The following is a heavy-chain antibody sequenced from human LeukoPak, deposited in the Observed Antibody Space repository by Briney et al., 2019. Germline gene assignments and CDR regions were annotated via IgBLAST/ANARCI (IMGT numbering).Heavy chain of an antibody. CDR1: GFSFHMYW. V-gene: IGHV3-7*01. Sequence: GGSLRLSCATSGFSFHMYWMSWVRQAPGKGLEWVANINTDGSVKYYVDSVKGRFTISRDNAKNLLYLQMNSLGVEDTAVYYCARDDFGPGDYWGQGTLVTVSS. CDR3: ARDDFGPGDY. D-gene: IGHD4/OR15-4a*01. J-gene: IGHJ4*02. CDR2: INTDGSVK.